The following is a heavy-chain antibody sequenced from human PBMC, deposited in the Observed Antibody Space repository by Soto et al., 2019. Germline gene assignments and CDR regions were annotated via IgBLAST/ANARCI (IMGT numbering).Heavy chain of an antibody. CDR1: GYTFTSYG. Sequence: QVQLVQSGAEVKKPGASVKVSCKASGYTFTSYGISWVRQAPGQGLEWMGWISAYNGNTNYAQKFQGRVTMTTDTSTSTAYMELRILRSDDTAVYYCARGGKYCTTGVYAFYGIDVWCQGTTATASS. J-gene: IGHJ6*02. V-gene: IGHV1-18*01. CDR3: ARGGKYCTTGVYAFYGIDV. D-gene: IGHD2-8*01. CDR2: ISAYNGNT.